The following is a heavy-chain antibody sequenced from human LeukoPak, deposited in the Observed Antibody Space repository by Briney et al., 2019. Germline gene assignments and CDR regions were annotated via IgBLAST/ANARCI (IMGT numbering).Heavy chain of an antibody. J-gene: IGHJ4*02. D-gene: IGHD4-17*01. CDR3: ARSYTVTTSRVDY. Sequence: GASLKISCKGSGYSFTSYWIAWVRQMPGKGLEWMGIIYPHDSDTRYSPSFQGQVTISADKSISTTYLQWSSLKASDTAMYYCARSYTVTTSRVDYWGQGTLVTVSS. V-gene: IGHV5-51*01. CDR2: IYPHDSDT. CDR1: GYSFTSYW.